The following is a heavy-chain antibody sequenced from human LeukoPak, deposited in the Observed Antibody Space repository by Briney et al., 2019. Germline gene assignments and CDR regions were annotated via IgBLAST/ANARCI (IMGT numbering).Heavy chain of an antibody. J-gene: IGHJ5*01. CDR2: ISGSGGGT. D-gene: IGHD2-2*01. V-gene: IGHV3-23*01. CDR1: GFRFRDYA. CDR3: AKGYRYQLLGTFDS. Sequence: GGSLRLSCEVPGFRFRDYAMTWVRQAPGKGLEWVSSISGSGGGTFHADSVKGRFTISRDNSKDTLYLQMNSLRAEDTAVYYCAKGYRYQLLGTFDSWGQGKLVTVSS.